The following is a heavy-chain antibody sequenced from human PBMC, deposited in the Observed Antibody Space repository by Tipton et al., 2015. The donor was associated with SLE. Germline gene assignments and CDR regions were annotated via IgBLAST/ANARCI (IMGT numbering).Heavy chain of an antibody. J-gene: IGHJ5*02. CDR1: GGSISSAGYY. D-gene: IGHD3-10*01. Sequence: TLSLTCIVSGGSISSAGYYWTWIRHHPGKGLEYIGYIYHSGTTYYNPSLQSRLTLSIDTSKSQFSLRLTSMTAADSAVYYCARERAFGNWFDPWGQGTLVTVSS. CDR2: IYHSGTT. CDR3: ARERAFGNWFDP. V-gene: IGHV4-31*03.